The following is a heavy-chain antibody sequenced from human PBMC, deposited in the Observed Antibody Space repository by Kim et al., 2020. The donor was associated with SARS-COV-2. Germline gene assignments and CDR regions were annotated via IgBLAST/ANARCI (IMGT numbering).Heavy chain of an antibody. Sequence: SLKSRVTISVDTSKNQFSLKLSSVTAADTAVYYCARDSGIAAADGDAFDIWGQGTMVTVSS. V-gene: IGHV4-59*01. J-gene: IGHJ3*02. CDR3: ARDSGIAAADGDAFDI. D-gene: IGHD6-13*01.